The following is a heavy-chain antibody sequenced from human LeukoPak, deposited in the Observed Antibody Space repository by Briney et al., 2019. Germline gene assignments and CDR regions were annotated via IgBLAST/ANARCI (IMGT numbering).Heavy chain of an antibody. J-gene: IGHJ4*02. Sequence: GGSLRLSCPASGFTFSSYGMHWVRQAPGKGLEWVAFIRYDRSNKYYADSVKGRFTISRDNSKNTLYLQMNSLRAEDTAVYYWAKSPPSGSYYFDYWGQGTLVTVSS. D-gene: IGHD1-26*01. V-gene: IGHV3-30*02. CDR1: GFTFSSYG. CDR3: AKSPPSGSYYFDY. CDR2: IRYDRSNK.